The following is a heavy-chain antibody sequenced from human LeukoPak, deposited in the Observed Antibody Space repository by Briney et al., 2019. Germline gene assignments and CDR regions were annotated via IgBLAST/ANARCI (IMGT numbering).Heavy chain of an antibody. CDR1: GFTFNSYA. CDR2: ISTSSTYS. J-gene: IGHJ4*02. D-gene: IGHD6-19*01. CDR3: ARGSTTRIAVAPDY. Sequence: PGGSLRLSCAASGFTFNSYAMSWVRQAPGKGLEWVSGISTSSTYSYYADSVKGRFTISRDNAKNSLYLQMNSLRAEDTAVYYCARGSTTRIAVAPDYWGQGTLVTVSS. V-gene: IGHV3-21*01.